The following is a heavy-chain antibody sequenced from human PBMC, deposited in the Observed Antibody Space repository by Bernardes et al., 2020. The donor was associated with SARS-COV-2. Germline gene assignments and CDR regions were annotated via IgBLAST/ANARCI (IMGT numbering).Heavy chain of an antibody. CDR3: ARLKTVDDYGYEYYGMDV. J-gene: IGHJ6*02. D-gene: IGHD3-16*01. CDR2: IYPGDSDT. Sequence: GESLKISCKGSGNSFTTYWIGWVRQMPGKGLEWMGVIYPGDSDTRYSPSFQGQVTISADKSISTAYLQWSSLKASDTAMYYCARLKTVDDYGYEYYGMDVWGPGT. V-gene: IGHV5-51*01. CDR1: GNSFTTYW.